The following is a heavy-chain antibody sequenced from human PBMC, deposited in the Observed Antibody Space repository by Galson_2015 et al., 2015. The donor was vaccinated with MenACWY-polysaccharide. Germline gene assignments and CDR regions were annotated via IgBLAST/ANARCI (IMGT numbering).Heavy chain of an antibody. V-gene: IGHV6-1*01. J-gene: IGHJ4*02. Sequence: CAISGDSVSSNSAAWSWIRQSPSRGFEWLGRTYYRSKWYNDYAVSVKSRITINPDTSKNQFSLQLNSVTPEDTAVYYCARVAGRDPFDYWGQGTLVTVSS. CDR3: ARVAGRDPFDY. CDR1: GDSVSSNSAA. D-gene: IGHD6-19*01. CDR2: TYYRSKWYN.